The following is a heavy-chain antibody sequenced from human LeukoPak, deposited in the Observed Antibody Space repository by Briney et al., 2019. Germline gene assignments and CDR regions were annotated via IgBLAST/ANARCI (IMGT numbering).Heavy chain of an antibody. Sequence: SETLSLTCTVSGGSISSSSYYWGWIRQPPGKGLEWIGSIYYSGSTYYNPSLKSRVTISVDTSKNQFSLKLSSVTAADTAVYYCARLLWFGESGDWFDPWGQETLITVSS. D-gene: IGHD3-10*01. J-gene: IGHJ5*02. V-gene: IGHV4-39*01. CDR1: GGSISSSSYY. CDR3: ARLLWFGESGDWFDP. CDR2: IYYSGST.